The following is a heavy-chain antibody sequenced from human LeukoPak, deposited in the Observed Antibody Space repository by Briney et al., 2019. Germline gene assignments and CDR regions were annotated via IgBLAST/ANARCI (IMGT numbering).Heavy chain of an antibody. V-gene: IGHV1-2*02. CDR2: INPNSGGT. J-gene: IGHJ5*02. CDR1: GYTFTGYY. Sequence: GASVKVSCKASGYTFTGYYMHWVRQAPGQGLEWMGWINPNSGGTNYAQKFQGRVTMTRDTSISTAYMELSRLRSVDTAVYYCARVGIVVVPAANWFDPWGQGTLVTVSS. CDR3: ARVGIVVVPAANWFDP. D-gene: IGHD2-2*01.